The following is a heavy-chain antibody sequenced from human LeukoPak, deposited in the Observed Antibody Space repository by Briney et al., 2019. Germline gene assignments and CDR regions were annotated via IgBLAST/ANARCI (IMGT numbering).Heavy chain of an antibody. D-gene: IGHD5-18*01. CDR1: GYTFTADD. V-gene: IGHV1-2*02. Sequence: ASVKVACKASGYTFTADDIHWMRQSPRQGLEWLGWISPNSGDTNYAQNFQGRVTMTSDSSISTVFMELSRLSSDDTAVYFCARVGYKYADFWGQGSQVTVSS. J-gene: IGHJ4*02. CDR3: ARVGYKYADF. CDR2: ISPNSGDT.